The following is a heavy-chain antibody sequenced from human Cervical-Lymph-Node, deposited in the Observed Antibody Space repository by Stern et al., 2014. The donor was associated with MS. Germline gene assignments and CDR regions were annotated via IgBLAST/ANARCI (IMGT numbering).Heavy chain of an antibody. Sequence: VQLVESGAEVRKPGASVKVSCKASGYTFNRYDISWVRQATGQGLEWMGWTNPKSGKTDNAPKFQGNVTVTSDTSLSTAYIEQRGLKSEDTAVYYCETSQGEIWGQGTLITVSS. CDR1: GYTFNRYD. CDR2: TNPKSGKT. CDR3: ETSQGEI. V-gene: IGHV1-8*01. J-gene: IGHJ4*02. D-gene: IGHD3-16*01.